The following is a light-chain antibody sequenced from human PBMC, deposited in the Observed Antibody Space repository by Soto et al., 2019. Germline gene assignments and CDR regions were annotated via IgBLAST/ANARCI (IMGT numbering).Light chain of an antibody. J-gene: IGLJ1*01. CDR1: NIGSKS. CDR3: NSYTSRYTFV. CDR2: DDS. V-gene: IGLV3-21*02. Sequence: SYELTQPPSVSVAPGQTARITCGGNNIGSKSVHWYQQKPGQAPVLVVYDDSDRPSGIPERFSGSKSGNTASLTISGLQPEDEADYYCNSYTSRYTFVLGTGTKLTVL.